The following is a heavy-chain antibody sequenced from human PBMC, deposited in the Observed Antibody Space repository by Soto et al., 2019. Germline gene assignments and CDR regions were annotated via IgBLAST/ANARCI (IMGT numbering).Heavy chain of an antibody. D-gene: IGHD3-10*01. Sequence: PSGTLSITSAASGGSICSGGYSWCWIRQPPGKGLEWIGYIYHSGSTYYNPSLKSRVTISVDRSKNQFSLKLSSVTAADTAVYYCARARRGVIHRGHNWFDPWGQGTLVTVSS. CDR2: IYHSGST. CDR3: ARARRGVIHRGHNWFDP. J-gene: IGHJ5*02. CDR1: GGSICSGGYS. V-gene: IGHV4-30-2*01.